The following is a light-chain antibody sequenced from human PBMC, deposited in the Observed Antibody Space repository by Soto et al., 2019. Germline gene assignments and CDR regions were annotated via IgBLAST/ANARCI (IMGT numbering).Light chain of an antibody. Sequence: QSVLTQPPSASGSPGQSVTISCTGTSSDIGVYNYVSWYQQHPGKAPKLMIYEVSKRPSGVPDRFSGSKSGNTASLTVSGLQAEDEADYYCISYIPSTTTHWVFGGGTKLTVL. CDR1: SSDIGVYNY. J-gene: IGLJ3*02. CDR3: ISYIPSTTTHWV. CDR2: EVS. V-gene: IGLV2-8*01.